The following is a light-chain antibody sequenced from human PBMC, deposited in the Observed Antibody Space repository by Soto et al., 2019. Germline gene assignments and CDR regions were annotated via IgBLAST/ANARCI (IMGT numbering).Light chain of an antibody. CDR1: QTISGF. CDR2: SAS. J-gene: IGKJ1*01. Sequence: DIQLTQPPASLSASVGDIVTITCRASQTISGFLHWYQQKPGQAPRLLIYSASSLQSGVPSHFSGSGSGTDFTLTISGLQPDDFATYYCHQSYNTPQTFGQGIQVQIK. V-gene: IGKV1-39*01. CDR3: HQSYNTPQT.